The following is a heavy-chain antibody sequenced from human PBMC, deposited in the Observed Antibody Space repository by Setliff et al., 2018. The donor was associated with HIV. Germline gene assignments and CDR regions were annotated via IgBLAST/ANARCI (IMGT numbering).Heavy chain of an antibody. V-gene: IGHV1-24*01. D-gene: IGHD6-13*01. Sequence: ASVKVSCKASGYTFNNYALYWVRQAPGQGFEWMANFDPEDGETFYAQKFQGRLTMTEDTSTDTAYMELSSLRSDDTAMYYCATDPGYSSTWYSESFQHWGQGTVVTVSS. CDR2: FDPEDGET. J-gene: IGHJ1*01. CDR3: ATDPGYSSTWYSESFQH. CDR1: GYTFNNYA.